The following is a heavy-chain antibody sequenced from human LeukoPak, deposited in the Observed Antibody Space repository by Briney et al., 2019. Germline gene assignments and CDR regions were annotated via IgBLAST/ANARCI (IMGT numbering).Heavy chain of an antibody. J-gene: IGHJ4*02. Sequence: SETLSLTCTVSGYSISSGYYWGWIRQPPGKGLEWIGSIYHSGSTYYNPSLKSRVTISVDTSKNQFSLKLSSVTAADTAVYYCARLGPAAGTSFDYWGQGTLVTVSS. V-gene: IGHV4-38-2*02. CDR1: GYSISSGYY. CDR3: ARLGPAAGTSFDY. D-gene: IGHD6-13*01. CDR2: IYHSGST.